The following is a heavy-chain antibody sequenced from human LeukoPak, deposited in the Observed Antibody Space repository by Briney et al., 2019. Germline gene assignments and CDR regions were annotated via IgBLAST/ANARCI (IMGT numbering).Heavy chain of an antibody. V-gene: IGHV3-23*01. D-gene: IGHD3-16*01. CDR3: AKDLSGSIGGY. CDR1: GFTFSSYA. CDR2: ISGSGGST. J-gene: IGHJ4*02. Sequence: GGSLRLSCAASGFTFSSYAMSWVRQAPGKGLEWVSAISGSGGSTYYADSVRGRFTTSRDNSKNTLYLQMNSLRAEDTAVYYCAKDLSGSIGGYWGQGTLVTVSS.